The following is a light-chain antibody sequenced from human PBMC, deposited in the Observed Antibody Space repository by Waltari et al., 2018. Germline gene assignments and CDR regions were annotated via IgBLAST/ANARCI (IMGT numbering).Light chain of an antibody. Sequence: YVLTQPPSVSVDPGKTARLTCGGDNIGSKSVNWYQQKPGQAPVLVMFYDSDRPSEIPERFSGSNSGNTATLTISWVEAGDEADYYCQVWDANTDPGVFGTGTEVTVL. CDR1: NIGSKS. V-gene: IGLV3-21*01. CDR3: QVWDANTDPGV. CDR2: YDS. J-gene: IGLJ1*01.